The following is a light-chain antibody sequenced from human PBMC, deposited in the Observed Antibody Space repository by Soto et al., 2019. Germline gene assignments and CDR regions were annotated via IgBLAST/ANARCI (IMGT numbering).Light chain of an antibody. CDR3: SSYTSSITLV. Sequence: QSVLTQPASVSGSPGQSITISCTGTSSDVGGYNYVSWYQQHPGKAPKLMIYDVNNRPSGVSNRFSGSKSGNTASLTISGLQAEDEADYYCSSYTSSITLVFGGGTQLTVL. V-gene: IGLV2-14*03. CDR1: SSDVGGYNY. CDR2: DVN. J-gene: IGLJ2*01.